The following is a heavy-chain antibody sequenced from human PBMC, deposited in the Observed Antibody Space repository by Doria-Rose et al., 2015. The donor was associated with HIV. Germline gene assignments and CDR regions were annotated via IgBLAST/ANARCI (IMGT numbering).Heavy chain of an antibody. J-gene: IGHJ4*02. CDR1: GGSFSSYV. Sequence: SSVEVSCKASGGSFSSYVISWVRQAPGQGLEWMGGIIPMFGTADYARKFQGRVTITADESTSTGYMELSSLRSEDTAVYYCARDLVSGSTDWGQGALVTVSS. CDR3: ARDLVSGSTD. V-gene: IGHV1-69*01. D-gene: IGHD1-26*01. CDR2: IIPMFGTA.